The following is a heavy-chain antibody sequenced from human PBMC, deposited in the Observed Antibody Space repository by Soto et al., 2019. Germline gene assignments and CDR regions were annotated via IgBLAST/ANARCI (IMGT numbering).Heavy chain of an antibody. J-gene: IGHJ4*02. D-gene: IGHD1-1*01. Sequence: QVELQESGPGLVKPSETLSLTCTVSQGSISLDRFYWTWIRQAPGKGLEWIGYIYHSGLTKYNPSLESRVSISVDSSSNQFSLTVKSVTAADTAVYYCAREFSSAHINSLDFWGQGTLVSVSS. CDR1: QGSISLDRFY. V-gene: IGHV4-61*01. CDR3: AREFSSAHINSLDF. CDR2: IYHSGLT.